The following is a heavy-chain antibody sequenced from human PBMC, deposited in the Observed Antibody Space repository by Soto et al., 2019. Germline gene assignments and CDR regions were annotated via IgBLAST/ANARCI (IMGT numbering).Heavy chain of an antibody. CDR1: GYTFTSYA. D-gene: IGHD3-10*01. Sequence: ASVKVSCKASGYTFTSYAMHWVRQAPGQRLEWMGWINAGNGNTKYSQKFQGRVTITRDTSASTAYMELGSLRSEDTAVYYCAREKRELLYTARWAFDIWGQGTMVTVSS. CDR2: INAGNGNT. J-gene: IGHJ3*02. V-gene: IGHV1-3*01. CDR3: AREKRELLYTARWAFDI.